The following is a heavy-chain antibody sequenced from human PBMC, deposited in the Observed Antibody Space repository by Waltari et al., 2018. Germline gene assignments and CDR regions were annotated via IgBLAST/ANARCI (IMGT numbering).Heavy chain of an antibody. V-gene: IGHV4-30-2*01. CDR1: GCSISSGGYS. Sequence: QLQLQESGSGLVKPSQTLSLTCAVSGCSISSGGYSWIWIRQPPGKGLEWIGYIYHSGSTYYNPSLKSRVTISVDRSKNQFSLKLSSVTAADTAVYYCASSGIAAAQPFDYWGQGTLVTVSS. CDR3: ASSGIAAAQPFDY. D-gene: IGHD6-13*01. J-gene: IGHJ4*02. CDR2: IYHSGST.